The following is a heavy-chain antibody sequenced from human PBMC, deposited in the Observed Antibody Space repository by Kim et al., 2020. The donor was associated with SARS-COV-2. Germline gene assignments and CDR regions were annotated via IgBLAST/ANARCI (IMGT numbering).Heavy chain of an antibody. CDR2: ISSSSSTI. CDR3: ASIQSSGWYPLYYFDY. Sequence: GGSLRLSCAASGFTFSSSNMNWVRQAPGKGLEWISYISSSSSTISYADSVKGRFTISRDNAKNSLHLQMNSLRAEDTAVYYCASIQSSGWYPLYYFDYWGQGTLVTGSS. D-gene: IGHD6-19*01. J-gene: IGHJ4*02. CDR1: GFTFSSSN. V-gene: IGHV3-48*01.